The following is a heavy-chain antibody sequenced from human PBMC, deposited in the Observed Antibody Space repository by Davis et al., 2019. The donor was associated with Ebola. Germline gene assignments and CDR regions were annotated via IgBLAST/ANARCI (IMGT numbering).Heavy chain of an antibody. D-gene: IGHD3-22*01. J-gene: IGHJ4*02. V-gene: IGHV4-59*12. CDR3: ARGLTYYYDSSGYY. Sequence: SETLSLTCTVSGDSISTYYWSWIRQPPGKGLEWIGYIYYSGSTNYNPSLKSRVTISVDTSKNQFSLKLSSVTAADTAVYYCARGLTYYYDSSGYYWGQGTLVTVSS. CDR2: IYYSGST. CDR1: GDSISTYY.